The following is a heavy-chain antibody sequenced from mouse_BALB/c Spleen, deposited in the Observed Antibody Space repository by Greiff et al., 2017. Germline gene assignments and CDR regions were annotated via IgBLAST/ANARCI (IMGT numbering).Heavy chain of an antibody. Sequence: VQLKESGAELVKPGASVKLSCTASGFNIKDTYMHWVKQRPEQGLEWIGRIDPANGNTKYDPKFQGKATITADTSSNTAYLQLSSLTSEDTAVYYCGRYDEGAVDYWGQGTSVTVSS. D-gene: IGHD2-14*01. CDR2: IDPANGNT. J-gene: IGHJ4*01. CDR3: GRYDEGAVDY. V-gene: IGHV14-3*02. CDR1: GFNIKDTY.